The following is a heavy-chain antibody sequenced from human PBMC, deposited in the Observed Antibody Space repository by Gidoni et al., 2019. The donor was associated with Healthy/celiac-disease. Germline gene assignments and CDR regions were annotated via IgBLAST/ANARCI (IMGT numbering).Heavy chain of an antibody. J-gene: IGHJ4*02. CDR3: RVGLLGPSFGFDY. D-gene: IGHD3-22*01. CDR1: GFTFSSYA. CDR2: ISGSGGST. V-gene: IGHV3-23*01. Sequence: EVQLLESGGGLVQPGGSLRLSCSASGFTFSSYARGWVRQAPGKGLEWVSAISGSGGSTYYADSVKGRFTISRDNSKNTLYLQMNSLRAEDTAVYYCRVGLLGPSFGFDYWGQGTLVTVSS.